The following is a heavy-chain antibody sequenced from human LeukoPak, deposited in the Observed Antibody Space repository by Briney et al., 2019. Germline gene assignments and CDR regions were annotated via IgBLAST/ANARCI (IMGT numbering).Heavy chain of an antibody. Sequence: ASVKVSCKVSGYTLTELSMHWVRQAPGKGLEWMGGFDPEDGETIYAQKFQGRVTMTEDTSTDTAYMELSSLRSEDTAVYYCATVSRDYGDNVTSDYWGQGTLVTVSS. J-gene: IGHJ4*02. V-gene: IGHV1-24*01. CDR2: FDPEDGET. CDR1: GYTLTELS. D-gene: IGHD4-17*01. CDR3: ATVSRDYGDNVTSDY.